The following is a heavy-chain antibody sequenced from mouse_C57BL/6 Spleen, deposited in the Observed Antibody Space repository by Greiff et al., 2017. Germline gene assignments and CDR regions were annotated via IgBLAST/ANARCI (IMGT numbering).Heavy chain of an antibody. J-gene: IGHJ3*01. V-gene: IGHV1-74*01. CDR3: ARSDYGSSLPPWFAY. CDR2: IHPSDSYT. D-gene: IGHD1-1*01. Sequence: QVQLQQSGAELVKPGASVKVSCKASGYTFTSYWMHWVKQRPGQGLEWIGRIHPSDSYTNYNQKFKGKSTLTVDKSSSTAYMQLSSLTSEDSAVYYCARSDYGSSLPPWFAYWGQGTLVTVSA. CDR1: GYTFTSYW.